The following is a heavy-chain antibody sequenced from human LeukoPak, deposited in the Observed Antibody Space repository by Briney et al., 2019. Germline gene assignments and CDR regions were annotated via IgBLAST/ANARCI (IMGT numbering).Heavy chain of an antibody. D-gene: IGHD4-17*01. CDR2: ISYDGSNK. CDR1: GFTFSSYG. CDR3: ARDLTVTSYWYFDL. Sequence: GGSLRLSCAASGFTFSSYGMHWVRQAPGKGLEWVAVISYDGSNKYYADSVKGRFTISRDNSKNTLYLQMNSLRAEDTAVYYCARDLTVTSYWYFDLWGRGTLVTVSS. V-gene: IGHV3-30*03. J-gene: IGHJ2*01.